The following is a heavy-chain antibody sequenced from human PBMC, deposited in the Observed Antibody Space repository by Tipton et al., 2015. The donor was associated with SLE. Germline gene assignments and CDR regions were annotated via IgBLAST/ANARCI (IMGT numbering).Heavy chain of an antibody. CDR2: INHSGST. D-gene: IGHD2-15*01. CDR1: GGSFSGYY. CDR3: ARVAPVMATYFDY. J-gene: IGHJ4*02. Sequence: TLSLTCAVYGGSFSGYYWSWIRQPPGKGLEWIGEINHSGSTNYNPSLKSRVTISVDTSKNQFSLKLSSVTAADTAVYYCARVAPVMATYFDYWGQGTLVTVSS. V-gene: IGHV4-34*01.